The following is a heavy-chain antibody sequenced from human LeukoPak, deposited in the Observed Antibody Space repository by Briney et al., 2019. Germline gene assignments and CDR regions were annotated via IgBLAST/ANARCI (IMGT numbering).Heavy chain of an antibody. J-gene: IGHJ4*02. CDR3: APIPAAPPNFDY. CDR2: INDSGST. CDR1: GGSFSGYY. Sequence: SETLSLTCAVYGGSFSGYYWSWIRRPPGKGLEWIGEINDSGSTNYNPSLKSRVTISVDTSKNQFSLKLSSVTAADTAVYYCAPIPAAPPNFDYWGQGTLVTVSS. D-gene: IGHD2-2*01. V-gene: IGHV4-34*01.